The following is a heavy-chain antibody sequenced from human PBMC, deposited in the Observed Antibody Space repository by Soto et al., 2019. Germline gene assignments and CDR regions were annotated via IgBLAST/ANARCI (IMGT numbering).Heavy chain of an antibody. Sequence: SETLSLTCTVSRGSINSHYWSWIRQSPGKGLEYIGYIYYSGSTNYNPSLKSRVTISVDTSKNQFSLKLSSVTAADTAVYYCGRHHDSWGQGTLVTVSS. CDR1: RGSINSHY. CDR3: GRHHDS. V-gene: IGHV4-59*08. J-gene: IGHJ4*02. CDR2: IYYSGST.